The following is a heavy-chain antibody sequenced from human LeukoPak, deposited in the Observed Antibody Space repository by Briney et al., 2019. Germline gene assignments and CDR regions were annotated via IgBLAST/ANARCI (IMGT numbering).Heavy chain of an antibody. CDR2: FDPEDGET. J-gene: IGHJ4*02. Sequence: ASVKVSCTVSGYTLTELSMHWVRQAPGKGLEWMGGFDPEDGETIYAQKFQGRVTMTEDTSTDTAYMELSSLRSEDTAVYYCATVSIYDSSGYYYQSTFDYWGQGTLVTVSS. D-gene: IGHD3-22*01. CDR1: GYTLTELS. CDR3: ATVSIYDSSGYYYQSTFDY. V-gene: IGHV1-24*01.